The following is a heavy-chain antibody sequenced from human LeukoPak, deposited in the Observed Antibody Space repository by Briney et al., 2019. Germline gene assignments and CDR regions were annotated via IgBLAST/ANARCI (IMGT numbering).Heavy chain of an antibody. J-gene: IGHJ1*01. Sequence: ASVKVSCKASGFTFTNYGITWVRQAPGQGLEWMGWISGYNGNTNYAQNLQGRITMATDTSTSTAYLELRSLRSDDTAVYYCARVPVITIGAAIEYFQHWGQGTLVTVSS. CDR3: ARVPVITIGAAIEYFQH. CDR1: GFTFTNYG. D-gene: IGHD6-13*01. V-gene: IGHV1-18*01. CDR2: ISGYNGNT.